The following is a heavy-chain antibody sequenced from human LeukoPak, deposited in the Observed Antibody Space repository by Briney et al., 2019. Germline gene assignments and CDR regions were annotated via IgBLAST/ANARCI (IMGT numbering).Heavy chain of an antibody. CDR3: ARASGTDSSGYVQVDF. CDR2: IDSDGSST. Sequence: PGGSLRLSCAASGFTFSSYGMHWVRQAPGKGLVWVSRIDSDGSSTIYADSVKGRFTISRDNAKSTLYLQMNGLRADDTGVYYCARASGTDSSGYVQVDFWGQGTLVTVSS. J-gene: IGHJ4*02. CDR1: GFTFSSYG. V-gene: IGHV3-74*01. D-gene: IGHD3-22*01.